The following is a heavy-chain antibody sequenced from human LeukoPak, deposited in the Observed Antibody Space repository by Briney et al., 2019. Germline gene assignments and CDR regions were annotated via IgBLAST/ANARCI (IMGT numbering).Heavy chain of an antibody. D-gene: IGHD3-16*01. Sequence: SETLSLTCTVSGGSINSYYWSWIRQPPGRGLEWIGYIYYSGSTNYNPSLKTRVTISVDTSKNQFSLKLSSVTAADTAVYYCARASYGLYYYYYYMDVWGRGTTVTVSS. CDR3: ARASYGLYYYYYYMDV. J-gene: IGHJ6*03. V-gene: IGHV4-59*01. CDR1: GGSINSYY. CDR2: IYYSGST.